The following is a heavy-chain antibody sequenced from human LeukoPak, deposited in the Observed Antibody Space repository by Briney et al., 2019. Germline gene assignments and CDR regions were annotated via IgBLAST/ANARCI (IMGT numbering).Heavy chain of an antibody. Sequence: SGPTLVNPTQTLTLTCTFSGFSLSTSGVGVGWIRQPPGKALEWLALIYWDDDKRYSPSLKSRLTITKDTSKNQVVLTMTNMDPLDTATYYCAHVPDGYSSGWYVRYWGQGTLVTVSS. CDR3: AHVPDGYSSGWYVRY. CDR1: GFSLSTSGVG. V-gene: IGHV2-5*02. D-gene: IGHD6-19*01. J-gene: IGHJ4*02. CDR2: IYWDDDK.